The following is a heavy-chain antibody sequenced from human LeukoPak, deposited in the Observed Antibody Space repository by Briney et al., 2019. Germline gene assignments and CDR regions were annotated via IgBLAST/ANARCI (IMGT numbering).Heavy chain of an antibody. CDR1: GFTFSSNA. J-gene: IGHJ4*02. CDR2: ISGSGGST. V-gene: IGHV3-23*01. Sequence: GGSLRLSCAASGFTFSSNAMSWVRQAPGKGLEWVSAISGSGGSTYYADSVKGRFTISRDNSKNTLYLQMNSLRAEDTAVYYCAKGSAARKFCLDYWGQGTLVTVSS. CDR3: AKGSAARKFCLDY. D-gene: IGHD2-2*01.